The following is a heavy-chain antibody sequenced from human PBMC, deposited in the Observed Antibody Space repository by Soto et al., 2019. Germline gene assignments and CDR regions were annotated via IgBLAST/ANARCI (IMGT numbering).Heavy chain of an antibody. CDR1: GGSISSVYDC. CDR2: IYTGGTT. J-gene: IGHJ4*02. CDR3: ARGPSGDKVDF. V-gene: IGHV4-30-4*01. Sequence: QVQLQESGPILVKPSQTLSLTCTVSGGSISSVYDCWSWIRQSPDKGLEWIGHIYTGGTTYNNPSLTSRVTTSVSTAKHPFSLQLRSVTAADTAVYFCARGPSGDKVDFWGQGTLVTVSS. D-gene: IGHD7-27*01.